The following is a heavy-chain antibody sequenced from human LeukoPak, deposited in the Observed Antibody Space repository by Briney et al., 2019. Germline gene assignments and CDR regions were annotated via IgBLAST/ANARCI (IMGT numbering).Heavy chain of an antibody. V-gene: IGHV4-39*01. J-gene: IGHJ3*02. CDR3: ARHEYCSSTSCYPFDAFDI. CDR1: GGSISSSSYY. Sequence: SETLSLTCTVSGGSISSSSYYWGWIRQPPGKGLEWIGSIYYSGSTYYNPSLKSRVTISVDTSKNQFSLKLSSVTAADTAVYYCARHEYCSSTSCYPFDAFDIWGQGTMVTVSS. D-gene: IGHD2-2*01. CDR2: IYYSGST.